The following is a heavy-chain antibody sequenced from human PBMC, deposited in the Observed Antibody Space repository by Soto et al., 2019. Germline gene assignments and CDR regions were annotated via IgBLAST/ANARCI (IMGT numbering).Heavy chain of an antibody. CDR1: CYTFTSHG. J-gene: IGHJ6*02. Sequence: ASVKISSKTSCYTFTSHGSSWVRWAPGRGLEWMRGISAYNGDTKYAQRVHDSVSMTTDTSAATAYIDPRSLRFDDTAIYFCARTHWQPDYLEGFDVWGQGTTVTVSS. CDR2: ISAYNGDT. V-gene: IGHV1-18*04. D-gene: IGHD1-1*01. CDR3: ARTHWQPDYLEGFDV.